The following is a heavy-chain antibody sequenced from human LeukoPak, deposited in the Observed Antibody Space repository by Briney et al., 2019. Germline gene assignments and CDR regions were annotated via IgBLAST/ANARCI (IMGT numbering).Heavy chain of an antibody. D-gene: IGHD2-15*01. CDR2: IYPYDSDT. CDR3: ARLGYCSSGLCYGGDY. V-gene: IGHV5-51*01. CDR1: GYSFTTYW. Sequence: GESLQISFKGSGYSFTTYWIGWVRQMPGKGLEWMGVIYPYDSDTRYSPSFQGQVSISVDKSISTAYLQWSSLKASDTAMFYCARLGYCSSGLCYGGDYWGQGTLVTVSS. J-gene: IGHJ4*02.